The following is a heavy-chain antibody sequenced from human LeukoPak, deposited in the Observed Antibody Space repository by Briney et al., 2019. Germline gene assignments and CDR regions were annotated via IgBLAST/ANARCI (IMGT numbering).Heavy chain of an antibody. Sequence: ASVKVSCKASGYTFTSYAMHWVRQAPGQRLEWMGWINAGYGNTKYSQKFQGRVTITRDTSASTAYMELSSLRSEDTAVYYCLTRSLVAVTGDYYMDVWGKGTTVTVSS. CDR2: INAGYGNT. CDR3: LTRSLVAVTGDYYMDV. D-gene: IGHD6-19*01. V-gene: IGHV1-3*01. J-gene: IGHJ6*03. CDR1: GYTFTSYA.